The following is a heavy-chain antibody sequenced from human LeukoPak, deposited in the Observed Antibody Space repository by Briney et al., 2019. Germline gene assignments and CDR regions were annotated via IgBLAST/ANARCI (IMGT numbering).Heavy chain of an antibody. CDR1: GYSISSGYY. V-gene: IGHV4-30-4*08. CDR3: ASYEYYDFWSGYQDYYYMDV. J-gene: IGHJ6*03. CDR2: IYYSGST. D-gene: IGHD3-3*01. Sequence: SETLSLTCAVSGYSISSGYYWSWIRQPPGKGLEWIGYIYYSGSTYYNPSLKSRVTISVDTSKNQFSLKLSSVTAADTAVYYCASYEYYDFWSGYQDYYYMDVWGKGTTVTVSS.